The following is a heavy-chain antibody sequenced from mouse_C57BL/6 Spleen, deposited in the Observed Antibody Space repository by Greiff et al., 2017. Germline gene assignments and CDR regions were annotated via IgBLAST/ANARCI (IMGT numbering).Heavy chain of an antibody. D-gene: IGHD2-5*01. V-gene: IGHV2-3*01. CDR3: AKGVTTHYYAIDY. CDR1: GFSFTSYG. Sequence: QVQLKESGPGLVAPSPCLSITCTVSGFSFTSYGVRWVRQPPGKGLEWLGVIWGDGSTNYHAALISRLIIRKDNSNSQVFLKLISLHTDYTATYYCAKGVTTHYYAIDYWGQGTSVTVSS. CDR2: IWGDGST. J-gene: IGHJ4*01.